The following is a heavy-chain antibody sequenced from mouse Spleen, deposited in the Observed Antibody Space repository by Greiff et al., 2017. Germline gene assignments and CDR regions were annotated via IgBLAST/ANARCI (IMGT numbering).Heavy chain of an antibody. D-gene: IGHD2-4*01. V-gene: IGHV5-9*04. J-gene: IGHJ4*01. CDR3: ARRGTMITDAMDY. CDR1: GFTFSSYT. Sequence: EVKLVESGGGLVKPGGSLKLSCAASGFTFSSYTMSWVRQTPAKRLEWVATISSGGGNTYYPDSVKGRFTISRDNARNTLYLQMSSLRSEDTAMYYCARRGTMITDAMDYWGQGTSVTVSS. CDR2: ISSGGGNT.